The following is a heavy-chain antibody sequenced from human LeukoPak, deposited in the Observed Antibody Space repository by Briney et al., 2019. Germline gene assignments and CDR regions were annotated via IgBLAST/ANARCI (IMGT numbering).Heavy chain of an antibody. V-gene: IGHV3-23*01. CDR1: GFTFSSRDW. Sequence: GGSLRLSCVASGFTFSSRDWMTWVRQAPGKGLEWVSSITGRGDSTYYADSVKGRFIISRDNSKNTLYLQMNSLRAEDTAIYYCAKLENWGQGTLVTVSS. D-gene: IGHD1-1*01. CDR3: AKLEN. J-gene: IGHJ4*02. CDR2: ITGRGDST.